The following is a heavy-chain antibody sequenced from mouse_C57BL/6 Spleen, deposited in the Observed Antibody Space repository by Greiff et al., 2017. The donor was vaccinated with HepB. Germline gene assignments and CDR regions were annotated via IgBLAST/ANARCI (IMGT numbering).Heavy chain of an antibody. CDR2: ISSGGSYT. Sequence: EVQVVESGGDLVKPGGSLKLSCAASGFTFSSYGMSWVRQTPDKRLEWVATISSGGSYTYYPDSVKGRFTISRDNAKNTLYLQMSSLKSEDTAMYYCARFWDDGYYLDYWGQGTTLTVSS. CDR1: GFTFSSYG. CDR3: ARFWDDGYYLDY. D-gene: IGHD2-3*01. V-gene: IGHV5-6*01. J-gene: IGHJ2*01.